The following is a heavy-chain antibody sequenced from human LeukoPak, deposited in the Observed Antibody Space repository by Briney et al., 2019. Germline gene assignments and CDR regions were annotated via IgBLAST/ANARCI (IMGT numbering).Heavy chain of an antibody. Sequence: SETLSLTCTVSGGSISTYFWSWIRQPAGKGLEWIGRIYTTETTNYNPSLKSRITMSVDTSKNQFSLKLSSVTAADTAVYYCARDHRGARLAFDYWGQGTLLTASS. CDR2: IYTTETT. V-gene: IGHV4-4*07. D-gene: IGHD3-10*01. CDR1: GGSISTYF. CDR3: ARDHRGARLAFDY. J-gene: IGHJ4*02.